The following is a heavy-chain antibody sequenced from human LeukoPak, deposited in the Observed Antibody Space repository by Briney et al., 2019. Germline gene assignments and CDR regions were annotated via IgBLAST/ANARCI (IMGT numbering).Heavy chain of an antibody. Sequence: ASVKVSCKASGFTSTNFAVQWVRQARGQRLEWIGWIIVGSGATKCAQDFQERVTITRDLSTSALYMELRSLTSEDTAVYYCAADLSNPRMGASYLDSWGQGTLVTVSS. D-gene: IGHD3-16*01. CDR1: GFTSTNFA. V-gene: IGHV1-58*01. CDR3: AADLSNPRMGASYLDS. CDR2: IIVGSGAT. J-gene: IGHJ4*02.